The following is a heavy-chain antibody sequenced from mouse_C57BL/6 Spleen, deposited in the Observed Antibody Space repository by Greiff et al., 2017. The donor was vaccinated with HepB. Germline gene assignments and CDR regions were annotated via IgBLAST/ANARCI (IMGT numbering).Heavy chain of an antibody. J-gene: IGHJ1*03. CDR1: GYAFSSYW. CDR2: IYPGDGDT. Sequence: QVQLKQSGAELVKPGASVKISCKASGYAFSSYWMNWVKQRPGKGLEWIGQIYPGDGDTNYNGKFKGKATLTADKSSSTAYMQLSSLTSEDSAVYFCARKGYGNWYFDVWDTGTTVTVSS. CDR3: ARKGYGNWYFDV. V-gene: IGHV1-80*01. D-gene: IGHD2-10*02.